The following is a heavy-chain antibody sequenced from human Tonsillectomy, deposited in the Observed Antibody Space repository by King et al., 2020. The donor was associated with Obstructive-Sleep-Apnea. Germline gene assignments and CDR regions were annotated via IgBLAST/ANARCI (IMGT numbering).Heavy chain of an antibody. CDR1: GGSFSDYY. V-gene: IGHV4-34*01. Sequence: QVQLQQWGAGLLKPSETLSLTCAVYGGSFSDYYWGWIRQPPGKGLEWIGEINHSGSTNYNPSLKSRVTISVDTSKNQFSLKLSSVTAADTAVYYWARGIFGVVITYYYYGMDVWGQGTTVTVSS. J-gene: IGHJ6*02. D-gene: IGHD3-3*01. CDR2: INHSGST. CDR3: ARGIFGVVITYYYYGMDV.